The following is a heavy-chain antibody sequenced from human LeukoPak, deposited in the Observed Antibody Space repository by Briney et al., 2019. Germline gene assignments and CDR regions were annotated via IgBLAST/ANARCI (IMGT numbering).Heavy chain of an antibody. D-gene: IGHD2-8*01. CDR1: GGTFSSYA. J-gene: IGHJ6*02. CDR2: IIPILGIA. Sequence: ASVKVSCKASGGTFSSYAISWVRQAPGQGLEWMGRIIPILGIANYAQKFQGRVTITADKSTSTAYMELSSLRSEDTAVYYCARDLFFADCTNGVCYTPQYYYYYGMDVWGRGTTVTVSS. V-gene: IGHV1-69*04. CDR3: ARDLFFADCTNGVCYTPQYYYYYGMDV.